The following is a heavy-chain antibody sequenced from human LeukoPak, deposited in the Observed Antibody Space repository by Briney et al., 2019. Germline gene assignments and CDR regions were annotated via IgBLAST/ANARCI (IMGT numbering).Heavy chain of an antibody. CDR2: INPSGGST. Sequence: GASVKVSCKASGYTFTSYYMHWVRQAPGQGLEWMGIINPSGGSTSYAQKFQGRVTMTRDMSTSTVYMELSSLRSEDTAVYYCAREVIVGGPYGDLDYWGQGTLVTVSS. J-gene: IGHJ4*02. CDR3: AREVIVGGPYGDLDY. CDR1: GYTFTSYY. D-gene: IGHD4-17*01. V-gene: IGHV1-46*01.